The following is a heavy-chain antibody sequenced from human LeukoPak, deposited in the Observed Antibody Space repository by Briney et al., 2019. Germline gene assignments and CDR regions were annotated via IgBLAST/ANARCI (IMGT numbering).Heavy chain of an antibody. J-gene: IGHJ4*02. CDR1: GYSISSGYY. Sequence: ASETLSLTCTVSGYSISSGYYWGWIRQPPGKGLEWVSAISGSGGSTYYADSVKGRFTISRDNSKNTLYLQMNSLRAEDTAVYYCAKAAIGDYDDAIEDYWGQGTLVTVSS. CDR3: AKAAIGDYDDAIEDY. V-gene: IGHV3-23*01. D-gene: IGHD4-17*01. CDR2: ISGSGGST.